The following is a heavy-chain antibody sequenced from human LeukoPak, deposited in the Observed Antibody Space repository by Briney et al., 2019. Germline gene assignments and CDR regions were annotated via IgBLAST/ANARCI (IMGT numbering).Heavy chain of an antibody. J-gene: IGHJ5*02. CDR3: TRDPPAVAINTYA. CDR2: FFCCGEP. V-gene: IGHV3-66*01. Sequence: PGGSLRLSCAASGLCVSRNFMIWVRQPPRKGREWVSLFFCCGEPSYADSVKGRFSISRDNSNNTLYLKMNSLRVEDTAVYYCTRDPPAVAINTYAWGQGTLVTVSS. D-gene: IGHD6-13*01. CDR1: GLCVSRNF.